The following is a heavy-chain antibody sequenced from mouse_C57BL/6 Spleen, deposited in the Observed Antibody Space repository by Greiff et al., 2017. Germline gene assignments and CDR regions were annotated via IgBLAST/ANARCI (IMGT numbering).Heavy chain of an antibody. D-gene: IGHD3-2*02. Sequence: EVKLQESGPGLVKPSQSLSLTCSVTGYSITSGYYWNWIRQFPGNKLEWMGYISYDGSNNYNPSLKNRISITRDTSKNQFFLKLNSVTTEDTATYYCARDRGTAQAAWFAYWGQGTLVTVSA. CDR3: ARDRGTAQAAWFAY. J-gene: IGHJ3*01. CDR2: ISYDGSN. V-gene: IGHV3-6*01. CDR1: GYSITSGYY.